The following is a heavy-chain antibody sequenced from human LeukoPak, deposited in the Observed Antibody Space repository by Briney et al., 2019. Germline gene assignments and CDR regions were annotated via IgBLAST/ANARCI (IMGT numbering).Heavy chain of an antibody. V-gene: IGHV3-33*01. D-gene: IGHD2-2*01. CDR1: GFTFSSYG. J-gene: IGHJ6*02. CDR3: ARDQSSPHQLLGTFFGMDV. CDR2: IWYDGSNK. Sequence: GGSLRLSCAASGFTFSSYGMHWVRQAPGKGLEWVAVIWYDGSNKYYADSVKGRFTISRDNSKNTLYLQMNSLRAEDTAVYYCARDQSSPHQLLGTFFGMDVWGQGTTVTVSS.